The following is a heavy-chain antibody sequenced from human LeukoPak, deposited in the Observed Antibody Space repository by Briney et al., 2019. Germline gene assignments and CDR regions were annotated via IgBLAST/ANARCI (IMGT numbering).Heavy chain of an antibody. J-gene: IGHJ4*02. CDR3: TTASKQRIFY. V-gene: IGHV3-30-3*01. CDR2: ISYDGSNK. D-gene: IGHD2/OR15-2a*01. Sequence: GGSLRLSCAASGFTFSSYAMHWVRQAPGKGLEWVAVISYDGSNKYYADSVKGRFTISRDNSKNTLYLQMNSLRAEDTAVYYCTTASKQRIFYWGQGTLVTVSS. CDR1: GFTFSSYA.